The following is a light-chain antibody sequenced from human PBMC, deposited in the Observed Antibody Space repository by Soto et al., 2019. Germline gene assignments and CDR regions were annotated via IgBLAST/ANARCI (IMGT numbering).Light chain of an antibody. CDR2: GVS. V-gene: IGKV3-20*01. CDR1: QSVSSDY. J-gene: IGKJ4*01. Sequence: EIVMTQSPATLSLSPGQRATLSCRASQSVSSDYFAWYQQKPGQAPRVIIFGVSTRATGVPDRFSGSGSGTDFTLTISTLEPEDFALYYCQQYGNSPLNFRGGTHVDIK. CDR3: QQYGNSPLN.